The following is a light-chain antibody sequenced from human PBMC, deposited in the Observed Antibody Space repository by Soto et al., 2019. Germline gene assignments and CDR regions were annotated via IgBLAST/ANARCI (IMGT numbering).Light chain of an antibody. CDR1: QTIFSTSYNKSY. V-gene: IGKV4-1*01. J-gene: IGKJ5*01. CDR2: WAS. Sequence: DIVMTQSPDSLAMSLGERAAINCKSSQTIFSTSYNKSYLSWYQKKSGQPPRLLIYWASTREPGVPDRFSGSGSGTDFTLTINSLQPEDVAVYYCQQYYASPITFGQGTRREIK. CDR3: QQYYASPIT.